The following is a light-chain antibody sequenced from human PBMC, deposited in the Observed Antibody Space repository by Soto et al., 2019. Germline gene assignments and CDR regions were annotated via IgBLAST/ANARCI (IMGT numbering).Light chain of an antibody. CDR3: GLYAPPSNSAAYV. CDR1: SRDVGGYNY. V-gene: IGLV2-11*01. J-gene: IGLJ1*01. Sequence: QSVLTQPRSVSGSPGQSVTISCTGTSRDVGGYNYVSWYQHHPGKAPKLMTYDVDKRPSGVPGRFSGSKSGHTASLTISGLQAEDEADSHSGLYAPPSNSAAYVFGNGTKVT. CDR2: DVD.